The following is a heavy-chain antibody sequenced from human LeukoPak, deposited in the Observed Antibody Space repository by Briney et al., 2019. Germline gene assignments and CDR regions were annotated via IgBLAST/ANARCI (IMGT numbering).Heavy chain of an antibody. D-gene: IGHD6-13*01. CDR1: GFTFSSYA. J-gene: IGHJ4*02. V-gene: IGHV3-23*01. CDR3: AKTTPGIAAAGTRYYFDY. Sequence: GGSLRLSCAASGFTFSSYAMSWVRQAPGKGLEWVSATSGSGGSTYYADSVKGWFTISRDNSKNTLYLQMNSLRAEDTAVYYCAKTTPGIAAAGTRYYFDYWGQGTLVTVSS. CDR2: TSGSGGST.